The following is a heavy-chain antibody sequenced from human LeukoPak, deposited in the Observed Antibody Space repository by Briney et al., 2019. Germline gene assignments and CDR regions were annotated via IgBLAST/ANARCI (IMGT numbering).Heavy chain of an antibody. D-gene: IGHD6-13*01. CDR1: GGSFSGYY. J-gene: IGHJ6*03. CDR2: INHSGST. Sequence: SETLSLTCAVYGGSFSGYYWSWIRQPPGKGLEWIGEINHSGSTNYNPSLKSRVTISVDTSKNQFSLKLSSVTAADTAVYYCARGRSSSWYGPPRYYYYYMDVWGKGTTVTVSS. V-gene: IGHV4-34*01. CDR3: ARGRSSSWYGPPRYYYYYMDV.